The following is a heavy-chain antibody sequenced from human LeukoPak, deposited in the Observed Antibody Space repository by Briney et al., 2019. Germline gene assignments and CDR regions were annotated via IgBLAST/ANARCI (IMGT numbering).Heavy chain of an antibody. D-gene: IGHD2-21*02. CDR2: IYHSGST. J-gene: IGHJ4*02. CDR1: GGSISSSNW. Sequence: SETLSLTCAVSGGSISSSNWWSWVRQPPGKGLEWIGEIYHSGSTNYNPSLKSRVTISVDKSKNQFSLKLSSVTAADTAVYYCARANCTGGGDCYIFDYWGQGTLVTVSS. V-gene: IGHV4-4*02. CDR3: ARANCTGGGDCYIFDY.